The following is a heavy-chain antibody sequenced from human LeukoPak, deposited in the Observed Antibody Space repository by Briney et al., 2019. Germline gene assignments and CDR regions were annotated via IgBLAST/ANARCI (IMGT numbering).Heavy chain of an antibody. V-gene: IGHV4-34*01. J-gene: IGHJ4*02. D-gene: IGHD5-12*01. CDR1: GGSFSGYY. CDR3: ARDEGATTGLD. Sequence: SETLSLTCAVYGGSFSGYYWNWIRQPPGKGLEWIGYIYRSGSTYYNPSLKSRVTISVDRSKNQFSLKLSSVTAADTAVYYCARDEGATTGLDWGQGTLVTVSS. CDR2: IYRSGST.